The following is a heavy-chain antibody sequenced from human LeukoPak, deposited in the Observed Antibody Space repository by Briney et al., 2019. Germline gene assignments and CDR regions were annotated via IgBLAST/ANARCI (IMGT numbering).Heavy chain of an antibody. D-gene: IGHD3-10*01. V-gene: IGHV3-23*01. Sequence: GGSLRLSCAASGFTFSSYAMNWVRQAPGKGLEWVSAISGGGGSTPYADSVNGRFTISRGNSKNMVYMQMNSLRVEDTAVYYCAKDGLSGSGSYSWGKMDVWGKGTTVTVSS. CDR3: AKDGLSGSGSYSWGKMDV. CDR2: ISGGGGST. CDR1: GFTFSSYA. J-gene: IGHJ6*04.